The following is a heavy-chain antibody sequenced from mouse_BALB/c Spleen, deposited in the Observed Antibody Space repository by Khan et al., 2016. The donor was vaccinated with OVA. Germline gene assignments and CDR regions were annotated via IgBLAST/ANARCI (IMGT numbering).Heavy chain of an antibody. CDR1: GFNIKDTY. D-gene: IGHD1-1*01. V-gene: IGHV14-3*02. CDR3: DRSYYGYDYARDY. J-gene: IGHJ4*01. Sequence: VHVKQSGAELVKPGASVKLSCTASGFNIKDTYMHWVKQRPEQGLEWIGRIDPANGNTKYDPKFQGKATITADTSSNTAYLQLSSLTSEDTAVYYGDRSYYGYDYARDYWGQGTSVTVSS. CDR2: IDPANGNT.